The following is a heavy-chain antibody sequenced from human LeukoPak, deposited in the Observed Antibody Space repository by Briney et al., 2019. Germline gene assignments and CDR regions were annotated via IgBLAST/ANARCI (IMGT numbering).Heavy chain of an antibody. Sequence: ASVKVSCKASGYTFTSYGISWVRQAPGQGLEWMGWISAYNGNTNYAQKFQGRVTITADESTSTAYMELSSLRSEDTAVYYCARGRFSHDYGDYAPPGFDYWGQGTLVTVSS. CDR3: ARGRFSHDYGDYAPPGFDY. J-gene: IGHJ4*02. CDR2: ISAYNGNT. D-gene: IGHD4-17*01. CDR1: GYTFTSYG. V-gene: IGHV1-18*01.